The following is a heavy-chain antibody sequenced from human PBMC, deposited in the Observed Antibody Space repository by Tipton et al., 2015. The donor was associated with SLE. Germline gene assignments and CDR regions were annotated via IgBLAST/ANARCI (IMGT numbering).Heavy chain of an antibody. CDR1: GGSISSGDYY. Sequence: TLSLTCTVSGGSISSGDYYWSWIRQPPGKGLEWIGYIYSSGSTNYNPSLKSRVTISVDTSKNQFSLKVSSVTAADTAVYYCARGRGCSTSCYTSYGMDVWGQGTTVTVS. CDR2: IYSSGST. CDR3: ARGRGCSTSCYTSYGMDV. J-gene: IGHJ6*02. D-gene: IGHD2-2*02. V-gene: IGHV4-30-4*01.